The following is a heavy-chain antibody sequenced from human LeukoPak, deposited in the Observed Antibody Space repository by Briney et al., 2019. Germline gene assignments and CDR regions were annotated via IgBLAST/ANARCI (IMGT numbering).Heavy chain of an antibody. Sequence: GASVKVSCKVSGYTLTELSMHWVRQAPGKGLEWMGGFDPEDGETIYAQKFQGRVTMTEDTSTDTAYMELSSLRSEDTAVYYCATAKHYYVGFDPWGQGTLVTVSS. CDR3: ATAKHYYVGFDP. V-gene: IGHV1-24*01. CDR1: GYTLTELS. CDR2: FDPEDGET. J-gene: IGHJ5*02. D-gene: IGHD3-10*02.